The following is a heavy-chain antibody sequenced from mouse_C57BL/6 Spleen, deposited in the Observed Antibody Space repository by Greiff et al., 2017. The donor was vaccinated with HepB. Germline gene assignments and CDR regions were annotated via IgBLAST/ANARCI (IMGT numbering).Heavy chain of an antibody. D-gene: IGHD4-1*01. CDR2: IYPGDGDT. J-gene: IGHJ2*01. Sequence: VKLQESGPELVKPGASVKISCKASGYAFSSSWMNWVKQRPGKGLEWIGRIYPGDGDTNYNGKFKGKATLTADKSSSTAYMQLSSLTSEDSAVYFCARPNWDGNYFDYWGQGTTLTVSS. CDR1: GYAFSSSW. V-gene: IGHV1-82*01. CDR3: ARPNWDGNYFDY.